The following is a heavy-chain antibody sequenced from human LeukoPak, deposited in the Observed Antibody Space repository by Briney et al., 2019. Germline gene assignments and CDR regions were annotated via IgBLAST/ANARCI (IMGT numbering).Heavy chain of an antibody. CDR3: ARVDRQQPNIAEYFQH. J-gene: IGHJ1*01. V-gene: IGHV3-30-3*01. Sequence: GGSLRLSCAASGFTFSSYAMHWVRQAPGKGLEWVAVISYDGSNKYYADSVKGRFTISRDNSKNTLYLQMNSLRAEDTAVYYCARVDRQQPNIAEYFQHWGQGTLVTVSS. CDR1: GFTFSSYA. D-gene: IGHD6-13*01. CDR2: ISYDGSNK.